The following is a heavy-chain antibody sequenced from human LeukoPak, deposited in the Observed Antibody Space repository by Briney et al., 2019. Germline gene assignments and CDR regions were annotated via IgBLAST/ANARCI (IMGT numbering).Heavy chain of an antibody. V-gene: IGHV1-69*05. CDR3: ARDNSVEDTAWWFDP. D-gene: IGHD4-23*01. Sequence: SVKVSCKASGYTFTSYGISWVRQAPGQGLEWMGGIIPIFGTANYAQKFQGRVTMTRDMSTSTDYMELSSLRSEDTAVYYCARDNSVEDTAWWFDPWGQGTLVTVSS. CDR2: IIPIFGTA. J-gene: IGHJ5*02. CDR1: GYTFTSYG.